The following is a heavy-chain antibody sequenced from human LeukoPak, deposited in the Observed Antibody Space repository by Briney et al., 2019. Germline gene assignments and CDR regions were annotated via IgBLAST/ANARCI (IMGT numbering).Heavy chain of an antibody. CDR2: ISGSGSGGST. CDR1: GFTFSSYG. CDR3: AKSGYNRFDY. V-gene: IGHV3-23*01. J-gene: IGHJ4*02. Sequence: PGGSLRLSWAASGFTFSSYGMSWVRQAPGKGLEWVSSISGSGSGGSTYYADSVKGRFTISRDNSKNTLYLQMNSLIAEDTAVYYCAKSGYNRFDYWGQGTRVTVSS. D-gene: IGHD5-24*01.